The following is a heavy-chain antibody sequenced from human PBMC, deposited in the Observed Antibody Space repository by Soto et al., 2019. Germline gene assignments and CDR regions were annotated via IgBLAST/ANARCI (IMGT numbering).Heavy chain of an antibody. CDR2: ISGSGGST. J-gene: IGHJ4*02. CDR3: ARRARHIVVVTARPFDY. CDR1: GFTFSSYA. D-gene: IGHD2-21*02. V-gene: IGHV3-23*01. Sequence: PGGSLRLSCAASGFTFSSYAMSWVRQAPGKGLEWVSAISGSGGSTYYADSVKGRFTISRDNSKNTLYLQMNSLRAEDTAVYYCARRARHIVVVTARPFDYWGQGTLVTVSS.